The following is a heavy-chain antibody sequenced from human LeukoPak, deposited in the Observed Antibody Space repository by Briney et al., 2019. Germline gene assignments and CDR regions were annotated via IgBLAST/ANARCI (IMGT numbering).Heavy chain of an antibody. Sequence: GGSLRLSCAASGFTFSSYAMSWVRQAPGKGLEWVSAISGSGGSTYYADSVKGRFTISRDNSKNTLYLQMNSLRAEDTAVYYCAKDHSSGWYTYYYYYMDVWGKGTTVTVSS. CDR3: AKDHSSGWYTYYYYYMDV. D-gene: IGHD6-19*01. V-gene: IGHV3-23*01. CDR2: ISGSGGST. CDR1: GFTFSSYA. J-gene: IGHJ6*03.